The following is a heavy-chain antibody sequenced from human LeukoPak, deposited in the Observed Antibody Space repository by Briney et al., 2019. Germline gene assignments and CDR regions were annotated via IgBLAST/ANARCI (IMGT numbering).Heavy chain of an antibody. V-gene: IGHV1-24*01. CDR3: ARHPGYQLLSDYFDY. CDR1: GYTLTELS. J-gene: IGHJ4*02. CDR2: FDPEDGET. Sequence: VASVKVSCKVSGYTLTELSMHWVRQAPGKGLEWMGGFDPEDGETIYAQKFQGRVTMTEDTSTDTAYMELSSLRSEDTAVYYCARHPGYQLLSDYFDYWGQGTLVTVSS. D-gene: IGHD2-2*01.